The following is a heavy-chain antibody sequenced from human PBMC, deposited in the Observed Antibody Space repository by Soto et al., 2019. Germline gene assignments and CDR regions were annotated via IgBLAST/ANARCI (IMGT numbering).Heavy chain of an antibody. J-gene: IGHJ3*01. CDR3: QPWRDDGFDF. CDR1: GHTFNNYG. D-gene: IGHD6-19*01. Sequence: QVHLVQSGAEVKKPGASVTVSCEASGHTFNNYGISWVRQAPGQGLEWMGWSSPYNSKTNYAQKFHGRVNMTAATSTGIAYMELRSLRSDDTAVYYCQPWRDDGFDFWGQGTMVTVSS. V-gene: IGHV1-18*01. CDR2: SSPYNSKT.